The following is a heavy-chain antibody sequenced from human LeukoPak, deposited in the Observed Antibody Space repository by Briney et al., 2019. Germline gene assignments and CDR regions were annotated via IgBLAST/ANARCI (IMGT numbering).Heavy chain of an antibody. V-gene: IGHV3-53*01. CDR1: GFTVSSNY. CDR3: ARVIRYGGDFDN. J-gene: IGHJ4*02. CDR2: VYSGGGA. Sequence: GGSLRLSCAASGFTVSSNYMSWVRQAPGKGLEWVSVVYSGGGAYYADSVMGRFTISRDNSKNTLYLHINSLRAEDTAVYYCARVIRYGGDFDNWGQGTPVTVSS. D-gene: IGHD1-14*01.